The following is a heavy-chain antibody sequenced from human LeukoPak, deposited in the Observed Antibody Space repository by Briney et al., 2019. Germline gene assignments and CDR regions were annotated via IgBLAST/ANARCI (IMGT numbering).Heavy chain of an antibody. D-gene: IGHD3-22*01. CDR3: ARDGMIVVVMDSYYYYGMDV. Sequence: ASVKVSCKASGYTFTSYGISWVRQAPGQGLEWMGWISAYNGNTNYAQKLQGRVTMTTDTSTSTAYMELRSLRSDDTAVYYCARDGMIVVVMDSYYYYGMDVWGQGTTVTVSS. CDR1: GYTFTSYG. CDR2: ISAYNGNT. J-gene: IGHJ6*02. V-gene: IGHV1-18*01.